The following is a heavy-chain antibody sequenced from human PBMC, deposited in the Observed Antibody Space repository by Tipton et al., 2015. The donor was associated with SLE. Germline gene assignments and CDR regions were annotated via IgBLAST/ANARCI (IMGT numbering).Heavy chain of an antibody. CDR3: ARTDVTYYYDSSGYPPLYYFDD. CDR1: GGSISSYY. D-gene: IGHD3-22*01. Sequence: TLSLTCTVSGGSISSYYWSWIRQPPGKGLEWIGYTYYSRSTNYNPSLKSRVTISVDTSKNQFSRKLSSVTAADTAVYYCARTDVTYYYDSSGYPPLYYFDDWGQGTLVTVSS. V-gene: IGHV4-59*08. J-gene: IGHJ4*02. CDR2: TYYSRST.